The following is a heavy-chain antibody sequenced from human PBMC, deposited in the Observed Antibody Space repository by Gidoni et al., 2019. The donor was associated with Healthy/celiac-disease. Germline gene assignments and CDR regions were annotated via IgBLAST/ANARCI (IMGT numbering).Heavy chain of an antibody. CDR3: ARDRVTMVRGVTYYYGMDV. V-gene: IGHV3-33*01. CDR2: IWYDGSNK. D-gene: IGHD3-10*01. J-gene: IGHJ6*02. CDR1: GFTFSSYG. Sequence: QVQLVESGGGVVQPGRSLRLSCAASGFTFSSYGMHWVRQAPGKGLEWVAVIWYDGSNKYYADSVKGRFTISRDNSKNTLYLQMNSLRAEDTAVYYCARDRVTMVRGVTYYYGMDVWGQGTTVTVSS.